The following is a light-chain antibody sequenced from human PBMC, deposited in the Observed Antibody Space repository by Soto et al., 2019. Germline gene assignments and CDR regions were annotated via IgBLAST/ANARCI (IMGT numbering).Light chain of an antibody. J-gene: IGKJ5*01. CDR3: HSRA. V-gene: IGKV1-5*01. CDR1: QSIGRW. CDR2: DAS. Sequence: DIQMTQSPSTLSASVGDRVTITCRASQSIGRWLAWYQQKPGKAPNLLIYDASSLEGGVPSRFSGSGSETEFTLTISRLQPDDFATYFCHSRAFGQGTRLEIK.